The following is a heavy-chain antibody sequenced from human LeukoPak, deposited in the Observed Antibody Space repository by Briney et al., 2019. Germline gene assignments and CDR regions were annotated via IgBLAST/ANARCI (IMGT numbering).Heavy chain of an antibody. Sequence: GGSLRLSCAASGFTFSSYAMHWVRQAPGKGLEWVAIISSDGSNKDYADSVKGRFTISRDNSKNTLYLQMNSLRAEDTAVYYCARGDLRGPLECWGQGPLVTVSS. J-gene: IGHJ4*02. V-gene: IGHV3-30-3*01. CDR1: GFTFSSYA. D-gene: IGHD3-16*01. CDR3: ARGDLRGPLEC. CDR2: ISSDGSNK.